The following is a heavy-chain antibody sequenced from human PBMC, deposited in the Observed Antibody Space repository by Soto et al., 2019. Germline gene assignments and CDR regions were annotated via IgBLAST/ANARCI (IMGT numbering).Heavy chain of an antibody. D-gene: IGHD1-7*01. CDR2: INAGNGNT. CDR1: GYTFTSYA. J-gene: IGHJ4*02. CDR3: ARVFNLITGTTFGY. Sequence: QVQLVQSGAEVKKPGASVKVSCKASGYTFTSYAMHWVRQAPGQRLEWMGWINAGNGNTKYSRKFQGRVTITRDTSASTAYMELSSLRSEDTAVYYCARVFNLITGTTFGYWGQGTLVTVSS. V-gene: IGHV1-3*01.